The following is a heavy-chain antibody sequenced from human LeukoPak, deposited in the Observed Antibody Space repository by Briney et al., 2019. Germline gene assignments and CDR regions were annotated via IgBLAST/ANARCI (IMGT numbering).Heavy chain of an antibody. V-gene: IGHV3-53*01. J-gene: IGHJ5*02. Sequence: GGSLRLSCAASGVIVSRNFMSWVRQAPGKGLQWVAIMYAGGTTDYSDSVRGRFHISRDSSNNTLSLQINSLRVKDTAVYYCARGSGSGWPLDRWGQGALVTVSS. CDR2: MYAGGTT. D-gene: IGHD6-19*01. CDR1: GVIVSRNF. CDR3: ARGSGSGWPLDR.